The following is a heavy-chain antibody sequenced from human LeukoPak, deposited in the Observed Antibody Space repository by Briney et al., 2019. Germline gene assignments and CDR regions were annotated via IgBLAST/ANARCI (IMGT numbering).Heavy chain of an antibody. J-gene: IGHJ4*02. CDR3: ARGPRGIMAGFDF. CDR1: GRSISSYY. V-gene: IGHV4-59*01. Sequence: SETLSLTCTVSGRSISSYYWSCIRQPPGKGLEWIGYIYYTGSSNYNPSLKSRVTISVDTSENQFSLKLSSVTAADTAVYYCARGPRGIMAGFDFWGQGTLVTVSS. D-gene: IGHD3-16*01. CDR2: IYYTGSS.